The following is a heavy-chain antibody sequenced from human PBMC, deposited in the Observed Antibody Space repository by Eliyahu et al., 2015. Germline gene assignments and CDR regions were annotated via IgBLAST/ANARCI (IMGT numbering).Heavy chain of an antibody. CDR3: AKDSSSGWYGNXWFDP. CDR1: GFTFXXXA. J-gene: IGHJ5*02. V-gene: IGHV3-23*01. CDR2: ISGSGGST. Sequence: EVQLLESGGGLVQPGGSLXLSCAASGFTFXXXAMXWVRQAPGKGLGWVSAISGSGGSTYYADSVKGRFTISRDNSKNTLYLQMNSLRAEDTAVYYCAKDSSSGWYGNXWFDPWGQGTLVTVSS. D-gene: IGHD6-19*01.